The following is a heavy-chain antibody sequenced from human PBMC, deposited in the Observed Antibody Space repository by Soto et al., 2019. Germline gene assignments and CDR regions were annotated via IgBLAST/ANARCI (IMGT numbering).Heavy chain of an antibody. J-gene: IGHJ4*02. CDR1: GYTFTGYY. D-gene: IGHD7-27*01. Sequence: ASVKDSCKASGYTFTGYYMHWVGQAPGQGLEWMGWINPNSGGTNYAQKFQGWVTMTRDTSISTAYMELSRLRSYDTAVYYCARDASETGDLDYWGQGTLVTVSS. CDR2: INPNSGGT. V-gene: IGHV1-2*04. CDR3: ARDASETGDLDY.